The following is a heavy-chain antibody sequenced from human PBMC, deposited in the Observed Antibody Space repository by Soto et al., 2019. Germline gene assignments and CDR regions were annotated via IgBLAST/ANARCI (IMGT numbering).Heavy chain of an antibody. CDR1: GYTFTGYY. CDR2: INPNSGGT. D-gene: IGHD3-10*01. CDR3: AREQSDSGSYSLVSSEGWFDP. Sequence: ASVKVSCKASGYTFTGYYMHWVRQAPGQGLEWMGWINPNSGGTNYAQKFQGWVTMTRDTSISTAYMELSRLRSDDTAVYYCAREQSDSGSYSLVSSEGWFDPWGQGTLVTVSS. V-gene: IGHV1-2*04. J-gene: IGHJ5*02.